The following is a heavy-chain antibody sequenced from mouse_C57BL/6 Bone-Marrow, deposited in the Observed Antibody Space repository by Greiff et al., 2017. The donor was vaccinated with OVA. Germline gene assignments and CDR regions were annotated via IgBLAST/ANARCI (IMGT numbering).Heavy chain of an antibody. V-gene: IGHV1-72*01. CDR3: ARGAMDY. Sequence: QVQLQQPGAELVKPGASVKLSCKASGYTFTSYWMHWVKQRPGRGLEWIGRIDPNSGGTKYNEQFKSKATLTVDKPSRTAYRRLSGLTSEDSAVYYCARGAMDYWGQGTSVTVSS. CDR2: IDPNSGGT. CDR1: GYTFTSYW. J-gene: IGHJ4*01.